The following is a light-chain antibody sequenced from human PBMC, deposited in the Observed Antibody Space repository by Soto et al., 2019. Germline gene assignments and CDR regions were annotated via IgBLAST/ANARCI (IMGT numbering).Light chain of an antibody. J-gene: IGLJ2*01. CDR3: ETWDSNTVV. CDR1: SGHSSYI. V-gene: IGLV4-60*03. Sequence: QPVLTQSSSASASLGSSVKLTCTLSSGHSSYIIAWHQQQPGKAPRYLMKLEGSGSYNKGSGVPDRFSGSRSGADRYLTISNLQSEDEADYYCETWDSNTVVFGGGTQLTVL. CDR2: LEGSGSY.